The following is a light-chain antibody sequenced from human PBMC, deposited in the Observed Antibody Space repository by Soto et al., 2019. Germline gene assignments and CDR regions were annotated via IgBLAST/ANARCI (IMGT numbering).Light chain of an antibody. J-gene: IGLJ1*01. Sequence: LTHPASMSGYPGPSLTISLTRCISDVGGYNHVSWYQQHPGKAPKLMIYGVSNRPAGISNRFSGSKSGNTASLTISGLQAEDEADYYCNSYTSGSALYVFGTGT. V-gene: IGLV2-14*01. CDR2: GVS. CDR3: NSYTSGSALYV. CDR1: ISDVGGYNH.